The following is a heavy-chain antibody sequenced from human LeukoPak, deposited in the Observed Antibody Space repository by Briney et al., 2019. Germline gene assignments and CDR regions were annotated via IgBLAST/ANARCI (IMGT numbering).Heavy chain of an antibody. D-gene: IGHD3-9*01. CDR2: ISGTSVST. CDR1: GFTFSSYA. CDR3: AKGRYFDWLSPNYFDY. V-gene: IGHV3-23*01. J-gene: IGHJ4*02. Sequence: GGSLRLSCAASGFTFSSYAMSWVRQAPGKGLEWVASISGTSVSTFYSDSVKGRFTISRDTSKNTFYLQMNSLRAEDTAVYYCAKGRYFDWLSPNYFDYWGQGTLVTVSS.